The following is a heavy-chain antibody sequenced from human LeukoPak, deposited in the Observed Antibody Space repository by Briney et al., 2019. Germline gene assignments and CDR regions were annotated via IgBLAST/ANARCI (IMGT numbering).Heavy chain of an antibody. Sequence: SETLSLTCTVSGGSLNSHYGNWVRQPQGKGLEWIGYIYYTGSATYNPSLSSRVTISVDTSNNQFSLKLTSVTAADTAVYYCARGRLSGSSHFDSWGRGTLVTVSS. D-gene: IGHD6-13*01. CDR1: GGSLNSHY. CDR3: ARGRLSGSSHFDS. J-gene: IGHJ4*02. CDR2: IYYTGSA. V-gene: IGHV4-59*11.